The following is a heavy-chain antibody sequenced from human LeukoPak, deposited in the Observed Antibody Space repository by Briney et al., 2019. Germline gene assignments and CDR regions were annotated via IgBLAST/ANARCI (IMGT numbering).Heavy chain of an antibody. CDR3: TTSAISYQLLSFGYGY. V-gene: IGHV3-15*01. D-gene: IGHD2-2*01. CDR1: GFTFSNAW. Sequence: PGGSLRLSCAASGFTFSNAWMSWVRQAPGKGLEWVGRIKSKTDGGTTDYAAPVKGRFTISRDDSKNTLYLQMSSLKTEDTAVYYCTTSAISYQLLSFGYGYWGQGTLVTVSS. CDR2: IKSKTDGGTT. J-gene: IGHJ4*02.